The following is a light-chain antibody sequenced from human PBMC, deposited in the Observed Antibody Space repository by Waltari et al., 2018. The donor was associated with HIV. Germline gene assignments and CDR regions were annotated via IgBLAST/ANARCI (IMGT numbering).Light chain of an antibody. Sequence: SSELTQDPAVSVALGQTVRITCQGDSLRNYYATWYQQKPGQAPILVIDSQNDRPSGIPDRFSGSSSGDTASLTSTGAQAEDEADYYCNSRDTSGNHWLFGGGTKLTVL. J-gene: IGLJ3*02. CDR3: NSRDTSGNHWL. CDR2: SQN. V-gene: IGLV3-19*01. CDR1: SLRNYY.